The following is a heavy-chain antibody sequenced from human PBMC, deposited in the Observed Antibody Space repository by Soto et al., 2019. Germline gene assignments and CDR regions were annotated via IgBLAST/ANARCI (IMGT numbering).Heavy chain of an antibody. J-gene: IGHJ4*02. CDR3: ARDRFFDSYSFDY. CDR1: GFTFSNYA. V-gene: IGHV3-23*01. Sequence: GGSLRLSCSASGFTFSNYAMSWVRQSPGKGLEWVSGVSSTGTSPYYAGSVQGRFTISRDNSKNTVYLQMNSLRPEDTAVYYCARDRFFDSYSFDYWGQGTLVTVSS. CDR2: VSSTGTSP. D-gene: IGHD3-9*01.